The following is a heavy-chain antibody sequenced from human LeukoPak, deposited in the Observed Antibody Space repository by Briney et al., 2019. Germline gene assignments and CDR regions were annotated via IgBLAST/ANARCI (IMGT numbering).Heavy chain of an antibody. CDR2: ISSSGSTI. J-gene: IGHJ6*03. Sequence: PGGSLRLSCAASGFIFSDYYMSWIRQAPGKGLEWVSYISSSGSTIYYADSVKGRFTISRDNAKNSLYLQMNSLRAEDTAVYYCARRSVTIYYMDVWGKGTTVTISS. CDR3: ARRSVTIYYMDV. D-gene: IGHD4-11*01. V-gene: IGHV3-11*04. CDR1: GFIFSDYY.